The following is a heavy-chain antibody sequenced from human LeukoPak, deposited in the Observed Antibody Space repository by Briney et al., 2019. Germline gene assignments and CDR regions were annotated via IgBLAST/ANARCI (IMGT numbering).Heavy chain of an antibody. J-gene: IGHJ4*02. CDR3: ATALPWFGELTLDY. Sequence: GASVKVSCKVSGYTLTELSMHWVRQAPGKGLEWMGGFDPEDGETIYAQKFQGRVTMTEDTSTDTAYMELSSLRSEDTAVYYCATALPWFGELTLDYWGQGTLVTVSS. V-gene: IGHV1-24*01. CDR2: FDPEDGET. D-gene: IGHD3-10*01. CDR1: GYTLTELS.